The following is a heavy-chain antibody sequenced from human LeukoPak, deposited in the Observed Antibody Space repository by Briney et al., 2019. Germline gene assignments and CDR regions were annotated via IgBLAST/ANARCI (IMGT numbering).Heavy chain of an antibody. CDR1: GFTFSSYG. CDR2: IRYDGSNK. J-gene: IGHJ6*03. V-gene: IGHV3-30*02. CDR3: AKDLYVAAAPYYYYMDV. Sequence: GGSLRLSCAASGFTFSSYGMHWVRQAPGKGLEWVAFIRYDGSNKYYADSVKGRFTISRDNSKNTLYLQMNSLRAEDTAVYYCAKDLYVAAAPYYYYMDVWGKGTTVTVSS. D-gene: IGHD6-13*01.